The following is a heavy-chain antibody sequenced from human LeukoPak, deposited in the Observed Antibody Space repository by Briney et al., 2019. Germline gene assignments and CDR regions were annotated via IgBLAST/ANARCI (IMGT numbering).Heavy chain of an antibody. Sequence: GGSLRLSCAASGFTFSGYAMAWVRQAPGKGLEWVSSVSDDGVATYYADSVKGRFTISRDNARNSLYLQMNSLRAEDTAVYYCARDLRSCSGGSCKGFDYWGQGTLVTVSS. D-gene: IGHD2-15*01. CDR2: VSDDGVAT. V-gene: IGHV3-21*01. J-gene: IGHJ4*02. CDR3: ARDLRSCSGGSCKGFDY. CDR1: GFTFSGYA.